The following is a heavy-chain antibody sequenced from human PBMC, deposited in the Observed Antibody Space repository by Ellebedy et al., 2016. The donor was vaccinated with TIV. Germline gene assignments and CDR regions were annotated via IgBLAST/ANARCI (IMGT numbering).Heavy chain of an antibody. J-gene: IGHJ4*02. D-gene: IGHD4-17*01. CDR3: ARDRRYGDYRITCDN. CDR2: ISGFNGDT. Sequence: AASVKVSCKASGYTFTSYGISWVRQAPGQGLEWMGWISGFNGDTNFAQKFQGRVTMPKDTSTNKAYMEVRRRTSEDTAVYYCARDRRYGDYRITCDNWGQGTLVTVSS. CDR1: GYTFTSYG. V-gene: IGHV1-18*04.